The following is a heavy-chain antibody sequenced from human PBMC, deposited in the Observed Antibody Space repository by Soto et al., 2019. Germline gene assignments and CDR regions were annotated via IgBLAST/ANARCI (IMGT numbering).Heavy chain of an antibody. Sequence: ASVKVSCKAFRYTFTSYAIHWVRQAPGQRLEWMGWINAGNGNTKYSQKFQGRVTITRDTSAGTAYMELSSLRSEDTAVYYCARAVAVPADFDYWGQGTLVTVSS. J-gene: IGHJ4*02. D-gene: IGHD6-19*01. CDR1: RYTFTSYA. CDR3: ARAVAVPADFDY. V-gene: IGHV1-3*01. CDR2: INAGNGNT.